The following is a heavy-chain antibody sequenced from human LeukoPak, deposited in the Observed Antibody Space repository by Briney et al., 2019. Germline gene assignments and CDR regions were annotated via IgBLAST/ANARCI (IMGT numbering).Heavy chain of an antibody. D-gene: IGHD2-21*02. V-gene: IGHV3-11*01. J-gene: IGHJ4*02. Sequence: GGSLRLSCAASGFTFSDYYMSWIRQAPGKGLEWVSYISSRGSTIYYADSVKGRFTISRDNAKNSLYLQMNSLRAEDTAVYYCARDPPYCGGDCYYDYWGQGTLVTVSS. CDR2: ISSRGSTI. CDR1: GFTFSDYY. CDR3: ARDPPYCGGDCYYDY.